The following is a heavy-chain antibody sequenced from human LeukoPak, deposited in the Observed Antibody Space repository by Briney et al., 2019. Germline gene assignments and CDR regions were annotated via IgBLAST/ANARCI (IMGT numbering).Heavy chain of an antibody. J-gene: IGHJ4*02. CDR3: ASDGYNYD. CDR1: GFTFGDYA. V-gene: IGHV3-30*04. CDR2: ISFDGAHK. D-gene: IGHD5-24*01. Sequence: GRSLRLSCTASGFTFGDYAMSWVRQAPGKGLEWVAVISFDGAHKYYADSVKGRFTISRDNSKNTLYLQMNSLRAEDTAVYYCASDGYNYDWGQGTLVTVSS.